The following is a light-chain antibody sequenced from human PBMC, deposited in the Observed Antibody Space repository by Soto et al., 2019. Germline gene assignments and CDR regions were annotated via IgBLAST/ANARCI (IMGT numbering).Light chain of an antibody. Sequence: EIVLTQSPGTLSVSPGERGTLSCRASQSVSSKLAWYQQKPGQAPRLLFYGASTGATGIPARFSGSGSETEYTLSISSLQSEDFAVYYCQQYHDWPGTFGQGTKVDIK. V-gene: IGKV3-15*01. CDR3: QQYHDWPGT. CDR2: GAS. CDR1: QSVSSK. J-gene: IGKJ1*01.